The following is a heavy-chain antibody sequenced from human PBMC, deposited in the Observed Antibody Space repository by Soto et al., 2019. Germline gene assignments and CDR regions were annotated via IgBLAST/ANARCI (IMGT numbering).Heavy chain of an antibody. CDR2: IYYNDDR. V-gene: IGHV2-5*01. D-gene: IGHD5-12*01. CDR3: AHSDGGYEIIYFDC. CDR1: GFSFTTAGVA. Sequence: SGPTLVNPTQTLTLTCTFSGFSFTTAGVAVGWIRQTPGGALEWVTLIYYNDDRRFSPSLKTRLTITGDTSKNQVVLSLTNVDPGDTATYFCAHSDGGYEIIYFDCWGQGITVTVSS. J-gene: IGHJ4*02.